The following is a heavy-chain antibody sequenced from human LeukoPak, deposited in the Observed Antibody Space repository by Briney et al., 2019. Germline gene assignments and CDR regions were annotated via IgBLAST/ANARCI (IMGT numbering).Heavy chain of an antibody. V-gene: IGHV3-66*01. CDR1: GFTVSSNY. CDR2: IYNTGGT. CDR3: VRATWDY. Sequence: GGPLRLSCAASGFTVSSNYMTWVRQAPGKGLEWVSVIYNTGGTKYADSVRGRFTISRDNSKNTLFLQMNSLRPEDTAVYYCVRATWDYWGQGTLVTVSS. J-gene: IGHJ4*02.